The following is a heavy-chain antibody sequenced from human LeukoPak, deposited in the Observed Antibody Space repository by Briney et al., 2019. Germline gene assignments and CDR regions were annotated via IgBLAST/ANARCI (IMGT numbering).Heavy chain of an antibody. CDR3: AKGSYGSGSYSLYYNYFDY. CDR1: GFTFDDYA. D-gene: IGHD3-10*01. V-gene: IGHV3-9*01. CDR2: ISWNSGSI. Sequence: GGSLRPSCAASGFTFDDYAMHWVGQAPGKGREWVSGISWNSGSIGYADSVKGGLTISRDNAKNCLYVQMKRRRAEETALYYCAKGSYGSGSYSLYYNYFDYWGQGTLVTVSS. J-gene: IGHJ4*02.